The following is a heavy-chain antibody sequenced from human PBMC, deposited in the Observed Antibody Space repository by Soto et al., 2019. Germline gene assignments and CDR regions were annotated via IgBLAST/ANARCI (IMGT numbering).Heavy chain of an antibody. Sequence: SETLSLTCTVSGGSSSRDYWSWIRQPPGKGLEWIGYIYYSGSTNYNPSLKSRVTISVDTSKNQFSLKLSSVTAADTAVYYCARTEVLLWFGELNFWFDPWGQGTLVTVSS. CDR1: GGSSSRDY. D-gene: IGHD3-10*01. V-gene: IGHV4-59*01. CDR2: IYYSGST. CDR3: ARTEVLLWFGELNFWFDP. J-gene: IGHJ5*02.